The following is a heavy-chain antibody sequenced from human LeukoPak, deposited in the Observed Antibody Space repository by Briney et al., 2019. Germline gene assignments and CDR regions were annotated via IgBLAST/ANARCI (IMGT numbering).Heavy chain of an antibody. J-gene: IGHJ6*02. CDR1: GGSISSYY. CDR2: IYTSGST. D-gene: IGHD6-13*01. V-gene: IGHV4-4*07. Sequence: SETLSLTCTVSGGSISSYYWSWIRQPAGKGLEWIGRIYTSGSTNYNPSLKSRVTMSVDTSKNQFSLKLSSVTAADTAVYYCARDPYSSSWDAYYYYGMDVWGQGTTVTVSS. CDR3: ARDPYSSSWDAYYYYGMDV.